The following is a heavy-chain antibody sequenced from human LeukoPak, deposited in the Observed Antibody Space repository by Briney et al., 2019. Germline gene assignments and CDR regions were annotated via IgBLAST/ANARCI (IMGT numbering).Heavy chain of an antibody. CDR3: ATDLSSRSWYLDY. CDR1: GYTLTELS. D-gene: IGHD6-13*01. J-gene: IGHJ4*02. Sequence: ASVKVSCKVSGYTLTELSMHWLGQAPGKGLEWMGGFEPEDGETIYAQKFQGRVTMTEDTSTDTAYMELSSLRSEATAVYYCATDLSSRSWYLDYWGQGTLVTVSS. V-gene: IGHV1-24*01. CDR2: FEPEDGET.